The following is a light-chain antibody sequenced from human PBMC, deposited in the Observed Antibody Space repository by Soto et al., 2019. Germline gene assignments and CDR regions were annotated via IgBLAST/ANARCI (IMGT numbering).Light chain of an antibody. Sequence: DIQMTQSPSSLSAAIGARVSISCRASQSIGNYLNWYQQKPGKALKLLIYAASSLQSGVPSRFSGSGSGTDFTLTINSLQPEDFATYYCQQSYSTPLTFGGGTKVEIK. CDR1: QSIGNY. V-gene: IGKV1-39*01. J-gene: IGKJ4*01. CDR2: AAS. CDR3: QQSYSTPLT.